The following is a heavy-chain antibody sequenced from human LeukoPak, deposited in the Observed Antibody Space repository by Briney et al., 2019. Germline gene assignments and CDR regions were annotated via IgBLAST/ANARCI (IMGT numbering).Heavy chain of an antibody. Sequence: GGSLRLSCAASGFTFSSHWMHWVRHPPGKGLVWVSRSNRDGGGTGYADSVRGRFTISRDNAKNTLYLEMNNLRAEDTAVYYCARAGEGLQAYGFDPWGQGTMVTVSS. V-gene: IGHV3-74*01. J-gene: IGHJ3*01. CDR3: ARAGEGLQAYGFDP. CDR1: GFTFSSHW. D-gene: IGHD5-24*01. CDR2: SNRDGGGT.